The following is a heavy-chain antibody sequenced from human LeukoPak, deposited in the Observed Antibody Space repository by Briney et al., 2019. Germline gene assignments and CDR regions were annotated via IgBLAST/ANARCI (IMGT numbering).Heavy chain of an antibody. V-gene: IGHV4-59*02. J-gene: IGHJ4*01. CDR2: IYSSGST. Sequence: LETLSLTCTVSGGSVISYFWSWIRQPPGKGLEWIGYIYSSGSTLYNPTLKGRLTISVDTSKKQVSLKLSSVTAADTAVYYCARHPRDGRSGGFDCWGHGILVFVSS. CDR3: ARHPRDGRSGGFDC. CDR1: GGSVISYF. D-gene: IGHD5-24*01.